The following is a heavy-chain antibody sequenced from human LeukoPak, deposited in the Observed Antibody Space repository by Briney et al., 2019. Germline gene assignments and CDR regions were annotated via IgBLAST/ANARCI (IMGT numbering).Heavy chain of an antibody. CDR3: ARELRVGYCSSTSCLTPYNWFDP. CDR2: ISAYNGNT. J-gene: IGHJ5*02. V-gene: IGHV1-18*01. Sequence: GESLKISCKASGYTFTSYGISWVRQAPGQGLEWMGWISAYNGNTNYAQKLQGRVTMTTDTSTSTAYMELRSLRSDDTAVYYCARELRVGYCSSTSCLTPYNWFDPWGQGTLVTVSS. CDR1: GYTFTSYG. D-gene: IGHD2-2*01.